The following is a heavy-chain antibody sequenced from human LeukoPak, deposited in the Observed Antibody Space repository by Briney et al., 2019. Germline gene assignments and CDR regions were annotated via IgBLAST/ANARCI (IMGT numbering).Heavy chain of an antibody. J-gene: IGHJ5*02. CDR3: ARGRSNYGP. CDR1: GGSFSGYS. Sequence: SETLSLTCAFYGGSFSGYSWSWIRQSPGKGLEWIGVVNHGGSTNCNPSLKSRVTISIDTSMNQFSLNLTSVSAADTAVYYCARGRSNYGPWGPGTLVTVSS. CDR2: VNHGGST. V-gene: IGHV4-34*01. D-gene: IGHD3-10*01.